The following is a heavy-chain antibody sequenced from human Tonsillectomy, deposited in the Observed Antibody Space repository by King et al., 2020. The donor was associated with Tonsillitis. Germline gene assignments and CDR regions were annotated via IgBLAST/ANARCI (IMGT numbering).Heavy chain of an antibody. CDR2: IYNTGST. J-gene: IGHJ4*02. CDR1: GGSISSYY. Sequence: VQLQESGPGLVKTSETLSLTCTVSGGSISSYYWSWIRQPAGKGLEWIGRIYNTGSTSYNPSLKSRVTMSVDTTKNQFSLKLNSVTASDTAVYYCARSVAGWVDYWGQGTLVTVSS. CDR3: ARSVAGWVDY. V-gene: IGHV4-4*07. D-gene: IGHD6-19*01.